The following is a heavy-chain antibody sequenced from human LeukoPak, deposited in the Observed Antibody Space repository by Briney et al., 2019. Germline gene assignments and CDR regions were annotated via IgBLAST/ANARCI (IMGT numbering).Heavy chain of an antibody. V-gene: IGHV1-18*01. CDR2: IRASNGNT. CDR3: ARDPRGGYYDSSGYDDY. J-gene: IGHJ4*02. D-gene: IGHD3-22*01. Sequence: AAVKVSCKGSGYTFTSCGISWVRQAPGQGLEWMGWIRASNGNTNYAQKLRGRVTMTTDTSTSTAYMELRSLRSDDTAVYYCARDPRGGYYDSSGYDDYWGQGTLVTASS. CDR1: GYTFTSCG.